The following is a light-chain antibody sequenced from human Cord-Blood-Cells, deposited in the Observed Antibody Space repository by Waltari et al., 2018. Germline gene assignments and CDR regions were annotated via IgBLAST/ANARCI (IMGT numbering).Light chain of an antibody. Sequence: DIQMTQSPSSLSASVGDRVTITCQASQDISNYLNWYQQKPGKAPKLLIYDASNLETGVPSRFSGSGSGTEFTLTISSLQPDDFATYYCQQYNSYSTFGGGTKVEIK. V-gene: IGKV1-33*01. CDR3: QQYNSYST. J-gene: IGKJ4*01. CDR1: QDISNY. CDR2: DAS.